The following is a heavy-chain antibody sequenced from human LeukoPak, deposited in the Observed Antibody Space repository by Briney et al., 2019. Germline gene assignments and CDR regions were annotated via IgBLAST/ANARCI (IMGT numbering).Heavy chain of an antibody. Sequence: ASLKVSCKASGYTFPGYFMHWVRQAPGQGLEWIGWTTPNNGAPSYAQEFQVRVSMTRDTSITTAYMELNSLRSDDTAVYYCTREGRESGDGNSAPDYWGQGTLVTVSS. D-gene: IGHD1-7*01. CDR1: GYTFPGYF. CDR2: TTPNNGAP. J-gene: IGHJ4*02. V-gene: IGHV1-2*02. CDR3: TREGRESGDGNSAPDY.